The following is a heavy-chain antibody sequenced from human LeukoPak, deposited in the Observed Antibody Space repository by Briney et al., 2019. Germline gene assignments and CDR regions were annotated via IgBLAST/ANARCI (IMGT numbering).Heavy chain of an antibody. CDR3: ARHARRDAYNPNDY. CDR1: GGSISSYY. V-gene: IGHV4-4*09. D-gene: IGHD5-24*01. J-gene: IGHJ4*02. CDR2: IHSTGTT. Sequence: PSETLSLSCTVSGGSISSYYWSWIRQPPGKELQWIGYIHSTGTTKFNPSLESRVTMSVDTSKNQFSLKLSSVTAADTAVYYSARHARRDAYNPNDYWGQGTLVTVSS.